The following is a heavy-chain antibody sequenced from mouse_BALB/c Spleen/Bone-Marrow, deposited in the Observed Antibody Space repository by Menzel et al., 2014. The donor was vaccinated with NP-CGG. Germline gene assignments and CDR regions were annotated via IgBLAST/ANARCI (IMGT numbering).Heavy chain of an antibody. CDR2: ISTYYGDA. CDR1: GYTFTDYA. J-gene: IGHJ1*01. Sequence: QVQLQQSGAELVRPGVSVKISCKGSGYTFTDYAMHWVKQSHAKSLEWIGVISTYYGDASYNQKFKGKATMTVDKSSSTAYMELARLTSEDSALYYCARDGSSWGYFDVWGAGTTVTVSS. D-gene: IGHD1-1*01. CDR3: ARDGSSWGYFDV. V-gene: IGHV1S137*01.